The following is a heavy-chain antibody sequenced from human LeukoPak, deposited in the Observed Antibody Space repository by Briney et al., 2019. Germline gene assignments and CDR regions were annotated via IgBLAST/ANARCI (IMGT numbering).Heavy chain of an antibody. Sequence: GGSLRLSCTASAFTFSTYSMNWVRQAPGKGLEWVSSITSSSSYIYYADSVKGRFTISRDNAKNSLYLQMNSLRAEDTAVYYCASAGEVNDAFDIWGQGTMVTVSS. CDR3: ASAGEVNDAFDI. J-gene: IGHJ3*02. CDR1: AFTFSTYS. D-gene: IGHD3-3*01. V-gene: IGHV3-21*01. CDR2: ITSSSSYI.